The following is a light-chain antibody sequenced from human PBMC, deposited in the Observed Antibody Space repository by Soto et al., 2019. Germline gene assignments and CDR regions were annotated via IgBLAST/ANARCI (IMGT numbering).Light chain of an antibody. CDR2: GAS. V-gene: IGKV3-20*01. CDR3: QQCGSSPPT. J-gene: IGKJ1*01. CDR1: QSVSTNN. Sequence: EIVLTQSPGTLALSPGERATLSCRASQSVSTNNLAWYQRKPGQAPRLLIYGASSRATDIPARFSGSGSGTDFTLTITRLEPEDFAVYYCQQCGSSPPTFGQGTKVEIK.